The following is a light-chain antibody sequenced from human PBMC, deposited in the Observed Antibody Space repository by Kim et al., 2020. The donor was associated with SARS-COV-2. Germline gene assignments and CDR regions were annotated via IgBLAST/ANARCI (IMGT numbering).Light chain of an antibody. CDR1: QDIVTE. V-gene: IGKV1-17*01. CDR3: LQHSNYPIT. Sequence: ASVGDRVTITCRASQDIVTELAWYQQNPGSAPKRLIFGASSLGTGVPSRFSGSGSGTEFTLTISSVQPEDFATYYCLQHSNYPITFGQGTRLEIK. CDR2: GAS. J-gene: IGKJ5*01.